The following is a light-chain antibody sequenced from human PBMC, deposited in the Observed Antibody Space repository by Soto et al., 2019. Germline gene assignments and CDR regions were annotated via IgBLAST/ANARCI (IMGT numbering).Light chain of an antibody. CDR3: SSFTICIYV. Sequence: QSVLTQPASVSGSPGQSITISCTGTSSDVGGYNYVSWHQQHPGKAPKLMIYDVNNRPSGVSNRFSGSKSGSTASLTISGLQAEDEADYYCSSFTICIYVFGTGTKVTVL. J-gene: IGLJ1*01. V-gene: IGLV2-14*01. CDR1: SSDVGGYNY. CDR2: DVN.